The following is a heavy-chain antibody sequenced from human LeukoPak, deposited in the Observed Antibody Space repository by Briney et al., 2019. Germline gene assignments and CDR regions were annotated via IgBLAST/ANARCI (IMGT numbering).Heavy chain of an antibody. Sequence: ASVKVSCKASGYTFTSYDINWVRQATGQGLEWMGWMNPNSGNTGYAQKFQGRVTITRNTSISTAYMELSSLRSEDTAVYYRARSYGYSYYYYMDVWGKGTTVTVSS. CDR3: ARSYGYSYYYYMDV. D-gene: IGHD5-24*01. CDR1: GYTFTSYD. V-gene: IGHV1-8*03. J-gene: IGHJ6*03. CDR2: MNPNSGNT.